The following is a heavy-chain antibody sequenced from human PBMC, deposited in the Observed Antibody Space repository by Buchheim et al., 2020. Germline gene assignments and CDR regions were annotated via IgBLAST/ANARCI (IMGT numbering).Heavy chain of an antibody. CDR1: GFTFSNYW. CDR3: AKDLGDLQKSKSLWGPTIMAARNHFDY. J-gene: IGHJ4*01. CDR2: IKTDGSNT. V-gene: IGHV3-74*01. D-gene: IGHD6-6*01. Sequence: EVQLVESGGGLVQPGGSLRLSCAASGFTFSNYWMHWVRQAPGKGLVWVSRIKTDGSNTDYADSVKGRFTISRDNAKNTLYLEMNRLRVEDTVVYYCAKDLGDLQKSKSLWGPTIMAARNHFDYWGQGTL.